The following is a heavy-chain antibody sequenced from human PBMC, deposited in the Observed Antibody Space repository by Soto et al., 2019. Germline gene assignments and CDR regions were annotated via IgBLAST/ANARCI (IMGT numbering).Heavy chain of an antibody. CDR3: ARGRGFDP. Sequence: QVQLQQWGAGLLKPSETLSLTCAVYGGSFSGYYWSWIRQLPGKGLEWIAEINHSGSTNYNPSLKSRVTISVDTSKNQFSLKLSSVTAADTAVYYCARGRGFDPWGQGTLVTVSS. CDR1: GGSFSGYY. CDR2: INHSGST. J-gene: IGHJ5*02. V-gene: IGHV4-34*01.